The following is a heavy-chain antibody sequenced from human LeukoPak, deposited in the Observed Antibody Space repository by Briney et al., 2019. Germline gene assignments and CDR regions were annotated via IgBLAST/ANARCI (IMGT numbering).Heavy chain of an antibody. Sequence: ASVKVSCKASGYTFTSYAMHWVRQAPGQRLEWMGWINAGNGNTKYSQKFQGRVTITRDTSASTAYMELSSLRSEDTAVYYCARDTCDFWSAVDAFDIWGQGTMVTVSS. CDR3: ARDTCDFWSAVDAFDI. CDR2: INAGNGNT. V-gene: IGHV1-3*01. CDR1: GYTFTSYA. J-gene: IGHJ3*02. D-gene: IGHD3-3*01.